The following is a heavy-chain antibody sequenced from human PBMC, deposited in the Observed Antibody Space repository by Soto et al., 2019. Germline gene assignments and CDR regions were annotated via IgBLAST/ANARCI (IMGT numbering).Heavy chain of an antibody. CDR2: IYPGDSDT. Sequence: GESLKISCKGSGYSFTSYWIGWVRQMPGKGLEWMGIIYPGDSDTRYSPAFQGQITIPADKSISTAYLQWRSLKASDTAMHYCARRPTGDDAFDIWGQGTMVTVSS. J-gene: IGHJ3*02. V-gene: IGHV5-51*01. CDR3: ARRPTGDDAFDI. D-gene: IGHD7-27*01. CDR1: GYSFTSYW.